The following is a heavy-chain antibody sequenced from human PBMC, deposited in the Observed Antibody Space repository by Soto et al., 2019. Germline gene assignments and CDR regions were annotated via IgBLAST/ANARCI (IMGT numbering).Heavy chain of an antibody. Sequence: SVKVSCKASGGTFSSYAISWVRQAPGQGLEWMGGIIPIFGTANYVQKFQGRVTITADKSTSTAYMELSSLRSEDTAVYYCARGIAAAAPYPVNWFDPWGQGTLVTVSS. J-gene: IGHJ5*02. CDR1: GGTFSSYA. D-gene: IGHD6-13*01. CDR2: IIPIFGTA. CDR3: ARGIAAAAPYPVNWFDP. V-gene: IGHV1-69*06.